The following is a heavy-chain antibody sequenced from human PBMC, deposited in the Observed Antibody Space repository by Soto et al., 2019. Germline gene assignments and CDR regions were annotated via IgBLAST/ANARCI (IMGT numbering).Heavy chain of an antibody. Sequence: RGESLKISCKGSGYSFTSYWIGWVRQMPGKGLEWMGIIYPGDSDTRYSPSFQGQVTISADKSISTAYLQWSSLKASDTAMYYCARGESVVVAAELTNYYCYFSMDVWWQATT. CDR1: GYSFTSYW. V-gene: IGHV5-51*01. D-gene: IGHD2-15*01. CDR2: IYPGDSDT. CDR3: ARGESVVVAAELTNYYCYFSMDV. J-gene: IGHJ6*01.